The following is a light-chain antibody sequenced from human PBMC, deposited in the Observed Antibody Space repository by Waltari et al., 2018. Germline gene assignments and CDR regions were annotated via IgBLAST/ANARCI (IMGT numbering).Light chain of an antibody. J-gene: IGKJ1*01. Sequence: DIQMTQSPSSLSASVGDRVTITCRASQSVRNFLNWYQQKPGKAPKILIYATSDLETGVPSKFSVSGSGADVQLSISGQQPEDFAMYFCQQGYMTPRTFGQGTKVEIK. CDR2: ATS. CDR1: QSVRNF. V-gene: IGKV1-39*01. CDR3: QQGYMTPRT.